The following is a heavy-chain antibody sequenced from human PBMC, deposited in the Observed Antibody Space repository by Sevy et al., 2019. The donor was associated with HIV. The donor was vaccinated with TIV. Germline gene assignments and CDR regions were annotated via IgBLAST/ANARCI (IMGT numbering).Heavy chain of an antibody. Sequence: EGSLRLSCAASGFTSSNYAMSWVRQAPGKELEWVSGLSGSGGSIYYADSVKGRFTISRDNSRNTLYLQMNSLRAEDTAVYYCAKDRIWELGDSFDVWGQGTMVTVSS. V-gene: IGHV3-23*01. D-gene: IGHD1-26*01. CDR1: GFTSSNYA. J-gene: IGHJ3*01. CDR3: AKDRIWELGDSFDV. CDR2: LSGSGGSI.